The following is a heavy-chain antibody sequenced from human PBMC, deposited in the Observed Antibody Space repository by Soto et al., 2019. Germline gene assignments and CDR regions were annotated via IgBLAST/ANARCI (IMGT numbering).Heavy chain of an antibody. CDR1: GGTFSSYA. Sequence: SVKVSCKASGGTFSSYAISWVRQAPGQGLEWMGGIIPIFGTANYAQKFQGRVTITADESTSTAYMELSSLRSEDTAVYYCAREACGGDCTRHYYYSGMDVWGQGTTVTASS. V-gene: IGHV1-69*13. J-gene: IGHJ6*02. CDR3: AREACGGDCTRHYYYSGMDV. CDR2: IIPIFGTA. D-gene: IGHD2-21*02.